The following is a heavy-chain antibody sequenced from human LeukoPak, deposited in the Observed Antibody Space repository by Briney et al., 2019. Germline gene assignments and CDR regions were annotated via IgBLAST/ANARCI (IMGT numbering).Heavy chain of an antibody. CDR1: GGTFSSYA. D-gene: IGHD6-13*01. V-gene: IGHV1-69*01. CDR2: IIPIFGTA. CDR3: TTIAAAGQYDY. J-gene: IGHJ4*02. Sequence: SVKVSCKASGGTFSSYAISWVRQAPGQGLEWMGGIIPIFGTANYAQKFQGRVTITADESTSTAYMELSSLRSEDTAVYYCTTIAAAGQYDYWGQGTLVTVSS.